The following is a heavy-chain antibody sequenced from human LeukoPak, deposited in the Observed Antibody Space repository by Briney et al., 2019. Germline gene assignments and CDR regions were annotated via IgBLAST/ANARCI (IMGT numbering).Heavy chain of an antibody. V-gene: IGHV3-49*04. D-gene: IGHD4-17*01. Sequence: GGSLRLSCTTSGFTFGDYAMSWVRQAPGKGLEWVIFIRSKAYGGTVDYAASVKGRFTISRDDSKNIAYLQMNSLKIEDTAVYYCTRGGADYGDYDRFFAYWGQGTQVTVSS. CDR2: IRSKAYGGTV. CDR3: TRGGADYGDYDRFFAY. J-gene: IGHJ4*02. CDR1: GFTFGDYA.